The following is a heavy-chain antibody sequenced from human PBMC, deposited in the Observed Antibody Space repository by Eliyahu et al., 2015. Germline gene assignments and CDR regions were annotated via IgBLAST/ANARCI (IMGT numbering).Heavy chain of an antibody. Sequence: QVQLVESGGGVVQPGKSLRLSCAASGFAFSRYGFHWVRQGPGKGLEWVAVIWYDGSQKYYADSVKGRFTISRDDSNNTIYLEMNSLRVEDTALYYCAREDVLKVAGTGDSFDVWGQGTMVTVSS. V-gene: IGHV3-33*01. CDR1: GFAFSRYG. CDR2: IWYDGSQK. J-gene: IGHJ3*01. D-gene: IGHD1-14*01. CDR3: AREDVLKVAGTGDSFDV.